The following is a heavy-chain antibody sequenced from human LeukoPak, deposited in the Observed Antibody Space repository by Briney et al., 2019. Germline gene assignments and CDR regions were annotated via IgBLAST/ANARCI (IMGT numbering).Heavy chain of an antibody. J-gene: IGHJ4*02. D-gene: IGHD3-22*01. CDR1: GFTFMNYA. Sequence: GGSLRLSCAASGFTFMNYAIKWVRQAPGKGLEWVSAISGSGTGTYYADSVKGRFTISRDNSKNTVYLQMHSLSAEDTARYYCAKDGRLNYDSSGYSDYWRQGTLVTVSS. V-gene: IGHV3-23*01. CDR3: AKDGRLNYDSSGYSDY. CDR2: ISGSGTGT.